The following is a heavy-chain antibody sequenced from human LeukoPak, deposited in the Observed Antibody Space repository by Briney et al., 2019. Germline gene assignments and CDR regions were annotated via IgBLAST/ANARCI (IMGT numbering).Heavy chain of an antibody. D-gene: IGHD3-22*01. CDR1: GGSISSGGYY. J-gene: IGHJ3*02. V-gene: IGHV4-31*03. CDR3: ARDPPSYYYDSSGPQNAFDI. Sequence: NPSETLSLTCTVSGGSISSGGYYWSWIRQHPGKGLEWIGYIYYSGSTYYNPSLKSRVTISVDTSKNQFSLKLSSVTAADTAVYYCARDPPSYYYDSSGPQNAFDIWGQGTMVTVSS. CDR2: IYYSGST.